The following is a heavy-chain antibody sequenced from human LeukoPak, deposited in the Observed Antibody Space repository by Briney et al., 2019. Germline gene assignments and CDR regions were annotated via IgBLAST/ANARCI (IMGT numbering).Heavy chain of an antibody. V-gene: IGHV4-39*01. CDR2: IYYSGYT. D-gene: IGHD3-10*01. CDR3: AKHYMGSSYNRALAY. CDR1: GGSISSSSYY. J-gene: IGHJ4*02. Sequence: SETLSLTCTVSGGSISSSSYYWGWIRQPPGKGLEWIGSIYYSGYTYYNPSLESRVTISVDTSKNQFSLKLSSVTAADTAIYYGAKHYMGSSYNRALAYGGQGPLVTVPS.